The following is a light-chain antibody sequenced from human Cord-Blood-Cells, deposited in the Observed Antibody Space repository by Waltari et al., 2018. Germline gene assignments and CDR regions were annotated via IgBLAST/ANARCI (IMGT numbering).Light chain of an antibody. J-gene: IGLJ3*02. Sequence: QSALTQPASVSGSPGQSITISCTGTSSDVGSYNLVSGYQQHPGKAPKLMIYEGRKRPSGVSNRFSGSKSGNTASMTISGLQAEDEADYYCCSYAGSNWVFGGGTKLTVL. CDR1: SSDVGSYNL. CDR2: EGR. V-gene: IGLV2-23*01. CDR3: CSYAGSNWV.